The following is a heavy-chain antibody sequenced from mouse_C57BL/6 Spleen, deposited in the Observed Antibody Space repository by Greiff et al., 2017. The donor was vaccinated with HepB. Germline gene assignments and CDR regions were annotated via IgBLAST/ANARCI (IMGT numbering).Heavy chain of an antibody. CDR3: ARNSGYGSSFGWFAY. Sequence: QVQLQQSGPGLVAPSQSLSITCTVSGFSLTSYAISWVRQPPGKGLEWLGVIWTGGGTNYNSAIKSRLSISKDNSNSQVFLKMNSLQTDDTARYYCARNSGYGSSFGWFAYWGQGTLVTVSA. V-gene: IGHV2-9-1*01. CDR2: IWTGGGT. J-gene: IGHJ3*01. CDR1: GFSLTSYA. D-gene: IGHD1-1*01.